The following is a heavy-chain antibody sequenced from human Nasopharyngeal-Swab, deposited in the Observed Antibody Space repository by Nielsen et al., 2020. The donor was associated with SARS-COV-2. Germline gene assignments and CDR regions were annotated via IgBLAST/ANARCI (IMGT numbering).Heavy chain of an antibody. V-gene: IGHV3-23*01. D-gene: IGHD4-11*01. CDR3: AKDLNSNFLNYMDV. J-gene: IGHJ6*03. CDR1: GFTFRRFV. CDR2: ISASGVTT. Sequence: GESLKISCSSSGFTFRRFVMGWVRQAPGKGLEWVSAISASGVTTYYADSVKGRFTISRDNSKSTLYLQMNSLRAEDTAAYYCAKDLNSNFLNYMDVWGKGTTVSVSS.